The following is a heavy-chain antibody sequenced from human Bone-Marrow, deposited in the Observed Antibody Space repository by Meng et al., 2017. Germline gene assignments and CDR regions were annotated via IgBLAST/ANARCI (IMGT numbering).Heavy chain of an antibody. Sequence: QLQLQESGPGLVKPSEPLSLTCTASGGSISSSSSFYWGWIRQPPGKGLEWIGSIFYTGTTYYNPSLKSRVTISVDTSKSQVSLNLSSVTAADTAVYYCARQKFSYGLGPPAYWGQGTLVTVSS. V-gene: IGHV4-39*07. D-gene: IGHD5-18*01. CDR3: ARQKFSYGLGPPAY. J-gene: IGHJ4*02. CDR2: IFYTGTT. CDR1: GGSISSSSSFY.